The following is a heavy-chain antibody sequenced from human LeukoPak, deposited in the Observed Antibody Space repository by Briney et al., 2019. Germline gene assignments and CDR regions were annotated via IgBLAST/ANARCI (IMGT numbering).Heavy chain of an antibody. CDR2: ISGSGGST. CDR1: GFTFSSYA. CDR3: ARDIYSYGYVLGY. D-gene: IGHD5-18*01. Sequence: GGSLRLSCAASGFTFSSYAMSWVRQAPGKGLEWVSAISGSGGSTYYADSVKGRFTISRDNSKNTLYLQMNSLRAEDTAVYYCARDIYSYGYVLGYWGQGTLVTVSS. V-gene: IGHV3-23*01. J-gene: IGHJ4*02.